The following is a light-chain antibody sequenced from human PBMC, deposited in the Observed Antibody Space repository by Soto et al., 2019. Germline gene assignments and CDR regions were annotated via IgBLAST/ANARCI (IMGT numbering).Light chain of an antibody. Sequence: DIQMTQSPSTLSASVGDRVTITCRASQSISSWLAWYQQKPGKAPKLLIYKASSLESEVPSRFSGSRSGTEFTLTISSLQPDDFATYYCQHYNSLYTCGQGTKLEIK. J-gene: IGKJ2*01. CDR3: QHYNSLYT. CDR1: QSISSW. V-gene: IGKV1-5*03. CDR2: KAS.